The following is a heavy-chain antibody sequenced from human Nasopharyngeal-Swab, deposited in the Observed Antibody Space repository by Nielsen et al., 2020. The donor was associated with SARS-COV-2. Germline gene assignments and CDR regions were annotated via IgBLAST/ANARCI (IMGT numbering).Heavy chain of an antibody. CDR2: ISGSGGST. V-gene: IGHV3-23*01. CDR1: GFTFSSYA. CDR3: AKEILMYDILKGAFDI. J-gene: IGHJ3*02. D-gene: IGHD3-9*01. Sequence: GESLKISCEASGFTFSSYAMSWVRQAPGKGLEWVSAISGSGGSTYYADSVKGRFTISRDNSKNTLYLQMNSLRAEDTAVYYCAKEILMYDILKGAFDIWGQGTMVTVSS.